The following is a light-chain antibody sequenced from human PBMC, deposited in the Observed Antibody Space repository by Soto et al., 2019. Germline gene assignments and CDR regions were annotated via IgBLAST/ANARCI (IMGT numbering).Light chain of an antibody. CDR3: QQRSNWPRGT. V-gene: IGKV3-11*01. J-gene: IGKJ2*01. Sequence: EIVMTQSPATLSVSPGERATLSCRASQSVGSYLGWYQHKPGQAPRLLIYDASNRAPGIPARFSGSGSGTDFTLTISSLEPEDFAVYYCQQRSNWPRGTFGQGTKVDIK. CDR2: DAS. CDR1: QSVGSY.